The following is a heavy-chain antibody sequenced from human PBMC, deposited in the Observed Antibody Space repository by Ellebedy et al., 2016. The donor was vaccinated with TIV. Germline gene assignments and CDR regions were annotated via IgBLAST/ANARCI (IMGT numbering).Heavy chain of an antibody. CDR2: INHSGST. CDR3: ARGPMNSSGWYNY. CDR1: GGSFSGYY. Sequence: SETLSLXXAVYGGSFSGYYWSWIRQPPGKGLEWIGEINHSGSTNYNPSLKSRVTISVDTSENQFSLKLSSVTAADTAVYYCARGPMNSSGWYNYWGQGTLVTVSS. V-gene: IGHV4-34*01. J-gene: IGHJ4*02. D-gene: IGHD6-19*01.